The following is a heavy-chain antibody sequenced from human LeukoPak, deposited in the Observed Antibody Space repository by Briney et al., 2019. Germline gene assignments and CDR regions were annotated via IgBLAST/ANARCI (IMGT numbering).Heavy chain of an antibody. D-gene: IGHD4-17*01. CDR3: VKARTGEYLSDSFED. Sequence: GGSLRLSCAASGFTFSSFAMSWVRQTPGKGLQWVSGVTASGSSIFYSDSVKGRFAISRDNSKNTLYLQMNTLRADDAAVYYCVKARTGEYLSDSFEDWGQGTMVTVSS. CDR1: GFTFSSFA. J-gene: IGHJ3*01. CDR2: VTASGSSI. V-gene: IGHV3-23*01.